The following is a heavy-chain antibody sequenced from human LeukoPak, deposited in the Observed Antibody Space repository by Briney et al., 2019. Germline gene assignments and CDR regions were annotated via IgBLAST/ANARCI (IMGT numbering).Heavy chain of an antibody. CDR2: ISSSSSTI. D-gene: IGHD3-22*01. V-gene: IGHV3-48*04. CDR3: ARVWSSGYTKDY. CDR1: GFTFSSYS. Sequence: GGSLRLSYAASGFTFSSYSIDWVRQAPGKGLEWLSYISSSSSTIYYADSVEGRFTISRDNAKNSVYLQMNSLRAEDTAVYYCARVWSSGYTKDYWGQGTLVTVSS. J-gene: IGHJ4*02.